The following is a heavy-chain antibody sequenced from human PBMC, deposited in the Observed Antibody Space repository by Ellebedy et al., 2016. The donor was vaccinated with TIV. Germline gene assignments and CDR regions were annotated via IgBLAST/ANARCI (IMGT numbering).Heavy chain of an antibody. J-gene: IGHJ5*01. V-gene: IGHV3-74*01. CDR2: INSDGSDT. D-gene: IGHD3-10*01. CDR3: ARWYGSGTYYLDP. Sequence: PGGSLRLSCAASGFIFRGYWMHWVRQAPGKGLVWVSRINSDGSDTAYADSVRGRFTISRDNAKNTLYLQMNSLRAEDTALYYCARWYGSGTYYLDPWGQGTLVTVSS. CDR1: GFIFRGYW.